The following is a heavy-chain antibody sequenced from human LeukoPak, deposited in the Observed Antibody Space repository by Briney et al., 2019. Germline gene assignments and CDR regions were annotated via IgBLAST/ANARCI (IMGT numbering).Heavy chain of an antibody. D-gene: IGHD6-6*01. V-gene: IGHV1-69*05. CDR3: ARGFQAYSSSSAELDY. Sequence: SVKVSCKVSGYTLTELSMHWVRQAPGKGLEWMGGIIPIFGTANYAQKFQGRVTITTDESTSTAYMELSSLRSEDTAVYYCARGFQAYSSSSAELDYWGQGTLVTVSS. CDR2: IIPIFGTA. CDR1: GYTLTELS. J-gene: IGHJ4*02.